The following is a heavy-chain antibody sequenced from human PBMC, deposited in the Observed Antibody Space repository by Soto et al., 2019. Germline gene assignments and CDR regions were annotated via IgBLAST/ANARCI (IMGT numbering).Heavy chain of an antibody. CDR3: AKSSITMIGLTYFDY. CDR2: ISGSGAGT. V-gene: IGHV3-23*01. Sequence: EVQLLESGGGLVQPGGSLRLSCAASGFTFSSSAMSWVRQAPGKGLEWVSTISGSGAGTYYADSVKGRFTISRDNSKNTLYLQMNSLRAEDTAVYYCAKSSITMIGLTYFDYWGQGTLVTVSS. CDR1: GFTFSSSA. D-gene: IGHD3-22*01. J-gene: IGHJ4*02.